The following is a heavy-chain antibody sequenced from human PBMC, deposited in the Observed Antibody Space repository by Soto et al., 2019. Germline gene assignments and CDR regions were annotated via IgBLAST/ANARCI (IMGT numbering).Heavy chain of an antibody. CDR3: AKLRESSRQYFFVL. CDR2: IYPGDSDT. Sequence: DVELVLSGAELKKPGESLRISCEGFGFTFSSYWIAWSRQMPGKGLEWMGMIYPGDSDTRYSPSFQGQVTISADKSIKTAYLQGSTLKASDSAMYYCAKLRESSRQYFFVLWGQGPQVTVPS. J-gene: IGHJ4*02. CDR1: GFTFSSYW. D-gene: IGHD3-22*01. V-gene: IGHV5-51*01.